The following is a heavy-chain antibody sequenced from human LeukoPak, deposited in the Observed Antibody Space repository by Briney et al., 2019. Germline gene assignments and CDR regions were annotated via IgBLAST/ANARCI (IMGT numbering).Heavy chain of an antibody. CDR1: GGSISSYY. V-gene: IGHV4-59*06. CDR3: ASSTPRLTGYDY. D-gene: IGHD3-9*01. CDR2: IYYSGST. J-gene: IGHJ4*02. Sequence: SETLSLTCTVSGGSISSYYWSWIRQHPGKGLEWIGYIYYSGSTYYNPSLKSRVTISVDTSKNQFSLKLSSVTAADTAVYYCASSTPRLTGYDYWGQGTLVTVSS.